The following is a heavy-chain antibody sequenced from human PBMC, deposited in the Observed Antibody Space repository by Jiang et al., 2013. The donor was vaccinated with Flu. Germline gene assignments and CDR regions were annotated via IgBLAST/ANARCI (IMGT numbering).Heavy chain of an antibody. J-gene: IGHJ5*02. V-gene: IGHV1-69*04. D-gene: IGHD2-15*01. Sequence: FSSYAISWVRQAPGQGLEWMGRIIPILGIANYAQKFQGRVTITADKSTSTAYMELSSLRSEDTAVYYCAREVDNWFDPWGQGTLVTVSS. CDR1: FSSYA. CDR3: AREVDNWFDP. CDR2: IIPILGIA.